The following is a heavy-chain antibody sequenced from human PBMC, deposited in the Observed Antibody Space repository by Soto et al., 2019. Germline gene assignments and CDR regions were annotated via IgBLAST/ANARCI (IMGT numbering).Heavy chain of an antibody. J-gene: IGHJ5*02. CDR2: IIPIFGTA. D-gene: IGHD2-2*01. V-gene: IGHV1-69*13. Sequence: SVKVSCKASGGTFSSYAISWVRQAPGQGLEWMGGIIPIFGTANYAQKFQGRVTITADESTSTAYMELSSLRSEDTAVYYCARDFPSRSRNIVVVPAASAFDPWGQGTLVTVSS. CDR3: ARDFPSRSRNIVVVPAASAFDP. CDR1: GGTFSSYA.